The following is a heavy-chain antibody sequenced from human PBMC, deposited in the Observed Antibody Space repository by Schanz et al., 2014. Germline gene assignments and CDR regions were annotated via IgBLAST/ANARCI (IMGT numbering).Heavy chain of an antibody. D-gene: IGHD3-10*01. J-gene: IGHJ3*02. CDR2: IYYNGTNK. CDR3: ARGIITMVRGGDVGAFDI. CDR1: GFTFRVFA. V-gene: IGHV3-33*08. Sequence: VQLLESGGGLVQPGGSLRLSCAASGFTFRVFAMNWVRQAPGKGLEWVALIYYNGTNKYYADSVKGRFTISRDNAKKSLYLRMNSLRAEDTAVYYCARGIITMVRGGDVGAFDIWGQGTMVTVSS.